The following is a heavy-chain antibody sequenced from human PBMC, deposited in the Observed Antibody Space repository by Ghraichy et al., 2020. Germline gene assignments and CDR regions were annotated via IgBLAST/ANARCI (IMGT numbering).Heavy chain of an antibody. V-gene: IGHV3-23*01. D-gene: IGHD3-10*01. J-gene: IGHJ6*03. CDR2: ISGSGGST. CDR3: AKGGLLWFGELSQYYYYYMDV. CDR1: GFTFSSYA. Sequence: GGSLRLSCAASGFTFSSYAMSWVRQAPGKGLEWVSAISGSGGSTYYADSVKGRFTISRDNSKNTLYLQMNSLRAEDTAVYYCAKGGLLWFGELSQYYYYYMDVWGKGTTVTVSS.